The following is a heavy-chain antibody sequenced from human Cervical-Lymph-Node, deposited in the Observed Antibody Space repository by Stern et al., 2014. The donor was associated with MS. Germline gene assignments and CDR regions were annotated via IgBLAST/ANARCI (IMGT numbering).Heavy chain of an antibody. V-gene: IGHV1-3*01. CDR3: ARGVKLVVAGPGRNWFDP. CDR1: GYSFTAYV. Sequence: QVQLVQSGAEVKKPGASVKVSCKASGYSFTAYVLHWVRQAPGQRLEWMGWINAGNGNTKYSQKFQGRVTITRDTSASTAYMELSSLRSEDMAVYYCARGVKLVVAGPGRNWFDPWGQGTLVTVSS. CDR2: INAGNGNT. D-gene: IGHD6-19*01. J-gene: IGHJ5*02.